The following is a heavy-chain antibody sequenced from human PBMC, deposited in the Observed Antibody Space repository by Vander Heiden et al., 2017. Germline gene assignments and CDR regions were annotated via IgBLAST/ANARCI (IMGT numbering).Heavy chain of an antibody. Sequence: EVQLLESGGGLGQPGGSLRLSCAASGFTFRDYGMTWGRQAPGKGLEWVSTLSDSGRDRDYADSVLGRFTTSRDNSKNTFYLQMNNLRVEDTAVYFCARRNFNWPYNWFDLWGQGVLVTVSS. V-gene: IGHV3-23*01. CDR1: GFTFRDYG. CDR3: ARRNFNWPYNWFDL. J-gene: IGHJ5*02. D-gene: IGHD1-1*01. CDR2: LSDSGRDR.